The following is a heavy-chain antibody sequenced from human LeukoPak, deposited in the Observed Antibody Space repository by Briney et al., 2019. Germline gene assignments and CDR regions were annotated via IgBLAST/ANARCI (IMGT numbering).Heavy chain of an antibody. CDR3: AKEPSWNYSYYSSMDV. D-gene: IGHD1-1*01. CDR2: ISGNGIST. Sequence: PGGSLRLSCAASGFTFTNYAMSWVRQAPGKGLEWVSGISGNGISTYYADSVKGRFTISRDNSKSTLYLQMDSLRADDTAVYYCAKEPSWNYSYYSSMDVWGNGTTVTVSS. CDR1: GFTFTNYA. J-gene: IGHJ6*03. V-gene: IGHV3-23*01.